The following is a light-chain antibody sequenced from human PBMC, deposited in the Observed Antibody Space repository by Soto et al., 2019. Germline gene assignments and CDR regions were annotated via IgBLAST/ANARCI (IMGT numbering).Light chain of an antibody. CDR2: AAS. CDR1: QGIRND. Sequence: AIQMTQSPSSLSPSLADRVTITCRASQGIRNDLGWFQQKPGKAPKLLIYAASNLQSGVPSRFSGSGSGTDFTLTISSLQPEDFATYYCLQDFNYPLTFGGGTKVDIK. V-gene: IGKV1-6*01. J-gene: IGKJ4*01. CDR3: LQDFNYPLT.